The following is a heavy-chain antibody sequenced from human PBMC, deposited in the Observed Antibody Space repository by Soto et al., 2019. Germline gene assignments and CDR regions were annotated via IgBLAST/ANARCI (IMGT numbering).Heavy chain of an antibody. CDR1: GXSFGSRS. CDR2: ITDNGGDT. CDR3: ARGSTDSYPGSRIFDF. Sequence: GSLRLSCVASGXSFGSRSMSWVRQAPGEGLEWVSSITDNGGDTKSADSVGGRFTISRDNSKNTLYLQMSSLRAEDSAVYYCARGSTDSYPGSRIFDFWGRGTLVTVSS. V-gene: IGHV3-23*01. J-gene: IGHJ4*02. D-gene: IGHD3-10*01.